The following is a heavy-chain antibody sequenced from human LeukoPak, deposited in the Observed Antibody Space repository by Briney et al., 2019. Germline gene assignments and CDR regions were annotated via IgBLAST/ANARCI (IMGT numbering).Heavy chain of an antibody. CDR2: INSDGSIT. J-gene: IGHJ6*02. V-gene: IGHV3-74*01. CDR3: ARDAVDTANAV. D-gene: IGHD5-18*01. Sequence: GGSLRLSCVASGFTFTTYWMHWIRQAPGKGLVWVSHINSDGSITSYADSVKGRFTISRDNAKNTLYLQMNSLRAEDTAVYYCARDAVDTANAVWGQGTTVTVSS. CDR1: GFTFTTYW.